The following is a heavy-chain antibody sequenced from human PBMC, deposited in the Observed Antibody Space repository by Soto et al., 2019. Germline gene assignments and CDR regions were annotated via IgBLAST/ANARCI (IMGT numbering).Heavy chain of an antibody. CDR2: INGDGSSI. Sequence: EVQLVESGGGVVQPGGSLRLSCAASGFSFSTWMHWVRQAPGKGLEWLSRINGDGSSISYADSVKGRFTVSRDNAKNTLYLQINSLTAEDTAVYYCKRGASGYGNFDYWGQGVLLTVSS. J-gene: IGHJ4*02. V-gene: IGHV3-74*01. D-gene: IGHD5-12*01. CDR3: KRGASGYGNFDY. CDR1: GFSFSTW.